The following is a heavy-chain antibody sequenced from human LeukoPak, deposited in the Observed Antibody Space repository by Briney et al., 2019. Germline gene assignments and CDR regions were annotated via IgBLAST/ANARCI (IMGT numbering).Heavy chain of an antibody. D-gene: IGHD6-13*01. V-gene: IGHV3-23*01. J-gene: IGHJ4*02. Sequence: PGGSLRLSCAAPGFIFSTYAMSWVRQAPGKGLEWVSAISGSGGSTYYANSVKGRFTISRDNSKNTLYLQMNSLRAEDTAVYYCATIAAAGPFDYWGQGTLVTVSS. CDR3: ATIAAAGPFDY. CDR1: GFIFSTYA. CDR2: ISGSGGST.